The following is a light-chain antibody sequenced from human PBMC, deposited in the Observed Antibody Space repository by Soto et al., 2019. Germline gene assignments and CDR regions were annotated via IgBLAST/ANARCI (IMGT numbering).Light chain of an antibody. J-gene: IGKJ1*01. CDR1: QNIGSW. CDR2: KVS. CDR3: IKFNTFQWK. Sequence: DIQMTQSPSTMSASLVDRFNMTCRASQNIGSWVAWYQQQPGKGHKFLINKVSNLESGVPSRISGSGSGTEFTLTIRSMQPDDFATYYCIKFNTFQWKFENGTTV. V-gene: IGKV1-5*03.